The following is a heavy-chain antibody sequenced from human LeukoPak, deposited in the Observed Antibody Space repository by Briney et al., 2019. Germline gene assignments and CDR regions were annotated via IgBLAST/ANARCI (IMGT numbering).Heavy chain of an antibody. V-gene: IGHV3-23*01. J-gene: IGHJ4*02. CDR1: GFTFRSHA. Sequence: GGSLRLSCVGSGFTFRSHAMSWVRQAPEKGLEFVSGIYENGGTTYYADSVKGRFSISRDNSKNTLYLQMDSLRGEDTAVYYCAKEGIDGSDYDLDYWGQGTLVSVSS. CDR3: AKEGIDGSDYDLDY. D-gene: IGHD5-12*01. CDR2: IYENGGTT.